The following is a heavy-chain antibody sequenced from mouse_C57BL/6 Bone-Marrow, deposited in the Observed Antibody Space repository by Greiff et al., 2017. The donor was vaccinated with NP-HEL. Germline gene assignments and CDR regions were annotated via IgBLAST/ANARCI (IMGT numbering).Heavy chain of an antibody. CDR1: GYAFTNYL. V-gene: IGHV1-54*01. CDR3: ARSRGGSSPAWFAY. D-gene: IGHD1-1*01. Sequence: QVQLQQSGAELVRPGTSVKVSCKASGYAFTNYLIEWVKQRPGQGLEWIGVINPGSGGTNYNEKFKGKATLTADKSSSTAYMQLSSLTSEVSAVDFGARSRGGSSPAWFAYWGQGTLVTVSA. J-gene: IGHJ3*01. CDR2: INPGSGGT.